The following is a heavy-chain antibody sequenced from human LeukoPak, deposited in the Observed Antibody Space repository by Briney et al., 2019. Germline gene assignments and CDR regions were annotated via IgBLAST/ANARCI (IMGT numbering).Heavy chain of an antibody. Sequence: PGGSLRLSCAASGFTFDDYAMPWVRQAPGKGLEWVSGISWNSGSIGYADSVKGRFTISRDNAKNSLYLQMNSLRAEDTALYYCAKDIGYYYDSSGFFDYWGQGTLVTVSS. V-gene: IGHV3-9*01. CDR2: ISWNSGSI. D-gene: IGHD3-22*01. CDR3: AKDIGYYYDSSGFFDY. CDR1: GFTFDDYA. J-gene: IGHJ4*02.